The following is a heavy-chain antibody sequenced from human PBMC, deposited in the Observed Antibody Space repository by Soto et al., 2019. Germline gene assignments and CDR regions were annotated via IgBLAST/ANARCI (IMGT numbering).Heavy chain of an antibody. V-gene: IGHV4-59*08. CDR2: IYFSGGT. J-gene: IGHJ4*02. CDR1: GGSISSYY. Sequence: SETLSLTCTVSGGSISSYYWSWIRQPPGKGLEWIGYIYFSGGTNYNPSLKSRVTISVDTSKNQFSLKLSSVTAADTAVYYCASLHGDYWGQGTLVTVSS. CDR3: ASLHGDY.